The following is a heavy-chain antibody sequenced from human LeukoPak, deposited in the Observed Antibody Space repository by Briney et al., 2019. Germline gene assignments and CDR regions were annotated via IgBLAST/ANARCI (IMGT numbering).Heavy chain of an antibody. D-gene: IGHD3-3*01. Sequence: GGSLRLSCAASGFTFSSYGMHWVRQAPGKGLEWVAVISYDGSNKYYADSVKGRFTISRDNSKNTLYLQMNSLRAEDTAVYYCAKDESIGLGYYFDYWGQGTLVTVSS. J-gene: IGHJ4*02. CDR3: AKDESIGLGYYFDY. CDR2: ISYDGSNK. V-gene: IGHV3-30*18. CDR1: GFTFSSYG.